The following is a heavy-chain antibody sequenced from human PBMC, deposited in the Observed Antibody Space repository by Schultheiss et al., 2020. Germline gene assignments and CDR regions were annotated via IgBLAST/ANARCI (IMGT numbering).Heavy chain of an antibody. CDR1: GFTFCSYG. D-gene: IGHD3-10*01. J-gene: IGHJ4*02. CDR3: ATTYGSGSYLL. Sequence: GGSLRLSCAASGFTFCSYGMHWVRQAPGKGLEWVAVIWYDGSNKYYADSVKGRFTISRDNSKNTLYLQMNSLRAEDTAVYYCATTYGSGSYLLWGQGTLVTVSS. CDR2: IWYDGSNK. V-gene: IGHV3-33*01.